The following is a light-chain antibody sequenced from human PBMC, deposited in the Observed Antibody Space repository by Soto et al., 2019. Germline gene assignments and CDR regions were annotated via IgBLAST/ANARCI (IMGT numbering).Light chain of an antibody. Sequence: DIVMTQSPDSLAVSLGERATLSCTASQSINSNLAWYQQRPGQAPRLLIYGASSRATGIPDRFSGSGSGTDFTLTITPLEPEDFAVYFCQQYGSSPITFGQGTRLEIK. CDR1: QSINSN. CDR3: QQYGSSPIT. J-gene: IGKJ5*01. V-gene: IGKV3-20*01. CDR2: GAS.